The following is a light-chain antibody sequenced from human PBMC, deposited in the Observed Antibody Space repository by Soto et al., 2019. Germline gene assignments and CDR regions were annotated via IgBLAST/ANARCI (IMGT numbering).Light chain of an antibody. V-gene: IGKV1-12*01. Sequence: DIHMTQSPSSVSASVGYTFTITCRASQGLKFLAWYQKKPGKAPRLLIYEATNLQSGVPPRLRGSGYGTDLTITISSMKNEDFETYFCQQANSFTITFGQGTRLEIK. CDR3: QQANSFTIT. J-gene: IGKJ5*01. CDR1: QGLKF. CDR2: EAT.